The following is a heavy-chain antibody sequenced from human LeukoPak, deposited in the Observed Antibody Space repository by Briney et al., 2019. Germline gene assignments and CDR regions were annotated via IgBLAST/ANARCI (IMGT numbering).Heavy chain of an antibody. D-gene: IGHD4-17*01. CDR2: IYYSAST. Sequence: SETLSLTCTVSGGSISSYYWSWIRQPPGKGLEWIGYIYYSASTNYNPSLKSRVTISVDTSKNQFSLKLSSVTAADTAVYYCARLNNYGDYGSWGQGTLVTVSS. J-gene: IGHJ5*02. V-gene: IGHV4-59*08. CDR3: ARLNNYGDYGS. CDR1: GGSISSYY.